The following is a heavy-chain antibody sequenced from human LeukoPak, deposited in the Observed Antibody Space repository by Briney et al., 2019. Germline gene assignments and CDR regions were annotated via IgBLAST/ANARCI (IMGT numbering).Heavy chain of an antibody. CDR1: GFTFSTHA. CDR3: AKRYTSGSYYFDY. D-gene: IGHD6-19*01. J-gene: IGHJ4*02. CDR2: ITDSGADT. Sequence: GGSLRLSCAASGFTFSTHAMSWVPQAPGKGLEWVSDITDSGADTFYADSVKGRFTISRDNSKNNLYLQMNSLRAEDTAVYFWAKRYTSGSYYFDYGGQGTLVTVSS. V-gene: IGHV3-23*01.